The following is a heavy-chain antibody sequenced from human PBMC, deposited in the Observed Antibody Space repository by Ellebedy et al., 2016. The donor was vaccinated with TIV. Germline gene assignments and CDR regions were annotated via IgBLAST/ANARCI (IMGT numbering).Heavy chain of an antibody. CDR3: ARDRVGGFDH. J-gene: IGHJ5*02. V-gene: IGHV3-30*03. CDR2: ISYDGRIG. Sequence: GGSLRLSXAASGFTFSRFRMTWVRQAPGKGLQWVALISYDGRIGEYADSVKGRFNISRDKSKNTVSLQMDSLRLEDTAIYYCARDRVGGFDHWGQGTLVTVSS. CDR1: GFTFSRFR. D-gene: IGHD1-26*01.